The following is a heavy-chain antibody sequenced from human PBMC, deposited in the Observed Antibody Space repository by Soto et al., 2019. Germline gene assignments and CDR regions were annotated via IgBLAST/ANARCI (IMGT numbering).Heavy chain of an antibody. CDR1: GFTFSSYS. CDR2: ISSSSSYI. CDR3: ARGHSSWYYY. J-gene: IGHJ4*02. V-gene: IGHV3-21*01. Sequence: EVQLVESGGGLVKPGGSLRLSCAASGFTFSSYSMNLVRQAPGKGLEWVSSISSSSSYIYYADSVKGRFTISRDNAKNSLYLQMNSLRAEDTAVYYCARGHSSWYYYWGQGTLVTVSS. D-gene: IGHD6-13*01.